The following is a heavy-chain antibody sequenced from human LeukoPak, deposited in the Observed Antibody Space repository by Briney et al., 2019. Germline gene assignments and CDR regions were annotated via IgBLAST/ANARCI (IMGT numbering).Heavy chain of an antibody. D-gene: IGHD6-6*01. J-gene: IGHJ4*02. V-gene: IGHV1-58*01. CDR1: GFTFTSSA. Sequence: SVKVSCKASGFTFTSSAVQWVRQARGQRLEWIGWIVVGSGNTNYAQKFQERVTITRDMSRSTAYMELSSLRSDDTAVYYCARVAEYSSSSPFDYWGQGTLVTVSS. CDR3: ARVAEYSSSSPFDY. CDR2: IVVGSGNT.